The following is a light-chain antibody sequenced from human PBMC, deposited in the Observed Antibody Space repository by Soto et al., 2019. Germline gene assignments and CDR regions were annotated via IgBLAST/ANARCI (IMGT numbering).Light chain of an antibody. Sequence: EFVLTQSPGPLSFSPGERATLSCKASQTVRNNYLAWYQQKPGQAPRLMIYDASSRATGIPDRFSGSGSGTDFTLTISRLEPEDVALYYCQQYHTSPLTFGQGTKVDIK. J-gene: IGKJ1*01. CDR1: QTVRNNY. CDR3: QQYHTSPLT. CDR2: DAS. V-gene: IGKV3-20*01.